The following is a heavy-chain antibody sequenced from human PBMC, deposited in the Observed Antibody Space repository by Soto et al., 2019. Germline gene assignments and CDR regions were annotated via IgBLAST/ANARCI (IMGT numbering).Heavy chain of an antibody. CDR1: GGSISSYY. Sequence: PSETLSLTCTVSGGSISSYYWSWIRQLPGKGLEWIGYIYYSGSTNYNPSLKSRVTISVDTSKNQFSLKLSSVTAADTVVYYCARLKTDTASDAFDIWGQGTMVTVSS. D-gene: IGHD5-18*01. J-gene: IGHJ3*02. CDR2: IYYSGST. V-gene: IGHV4-59*08. CDR3: ARLKTDTASDAFDI.